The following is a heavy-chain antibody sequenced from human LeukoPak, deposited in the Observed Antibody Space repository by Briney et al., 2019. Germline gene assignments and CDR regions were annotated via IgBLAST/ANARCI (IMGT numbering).Heavy chain of an antibody. D-gene: IGHD1/OR15-1a*01. CDR3: AKDAKGTGDY. V-gene: IGHV3-30*18. CDR2: ISYDGSNK. CDR1: GFTFSSYG. J-gene: IGHJ4*02. Sequence: PGGSLRLSCAASGFTFSSYGMHWVRQAPVKGLEWVAVISYDGSNKYYADSVKGRFTISRDNSKNTLYLQMNSLRAEDTAVYYCAKDAKGTGDYWGQGTLVTVSS.